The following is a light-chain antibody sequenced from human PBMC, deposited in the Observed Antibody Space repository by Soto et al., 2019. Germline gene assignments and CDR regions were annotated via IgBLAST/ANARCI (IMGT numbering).Light chain of an antibody. CDR3: QSYDNNLEI. CDR1: SSNIGSTYD. Sequence: QSVLTQPPSVSGAPGQRVTISCTGRSSNIGSTYDVRWFQQLPGTAPKLLIYGNTNRPSGVPDRFSGSKSGTSASLAITGLQAEDEADYYCQSYDNNLEIFGGGTKLTVL. V-gene: IGLV1-40*01. J-gene: IGLJ2*01. CDR2: GNT.